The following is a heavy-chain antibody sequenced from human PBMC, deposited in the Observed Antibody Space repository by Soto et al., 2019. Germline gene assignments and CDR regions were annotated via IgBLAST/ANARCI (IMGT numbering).Heavy chain of an antibody. V-gene: IGHV4-59*08. J-gene: IGHJ6*03. Sequence: SETLSRTGTVSGSSISSYDWSWIRQPPGKGLEWIGYIYYSGSTNYNPSLKRRVTISVDTSKNQFSLKLSSVTAADTAVYYCARRAERRTIAVAAAYSSSYMDVWGKRATVTVSS. CDR3: ARRAERRTIAVAAAYSSSYMDV. D-gene: IGHD6-19*01. CDR1: GSSISSYD. CDR2: IYYSGST.